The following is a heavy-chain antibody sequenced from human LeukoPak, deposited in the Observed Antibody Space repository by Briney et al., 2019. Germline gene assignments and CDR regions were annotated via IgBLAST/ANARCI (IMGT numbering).Heavy chain of an antibody. CDR2: ISSSGSTI. CDR1: GFTFSDYY. J-gene: IGHJ6*02. V-gene: IGHV3-11*01. D-gene: IGHD5-18*01. Sequence: PGGSLRLSCAASGFTFSDYYMSWIRQAPRKGLEWVSYISSSGSTIYYADSVKGRFTISRDNAKNSLYLQMNSLRAEDTAVYYCARDRDTAMADYYGMDVWGQGTTVTVSS. CDR3: ARDRDTAMADYYGMDV.